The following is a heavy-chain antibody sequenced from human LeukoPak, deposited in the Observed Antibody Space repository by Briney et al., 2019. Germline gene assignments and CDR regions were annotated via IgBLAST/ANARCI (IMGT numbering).Heavy chain of an antibody. CDR2: ISITSRTT. Sequence: HTGGSLRLSCAASGFTFSSYSMNWVRQAPGKGLQWVSYISITSRTTNYADSVKGRFTISRDSAKNSLYLQMNSLRDEDTAVYYCATEKAFAFDIWGQGTVVTVSS. CDR1: GFTFSSYS. V-gene: IGHV3-48*02. CDR3: ATEKAFAFDI. J-gene: IGHJ3*02.